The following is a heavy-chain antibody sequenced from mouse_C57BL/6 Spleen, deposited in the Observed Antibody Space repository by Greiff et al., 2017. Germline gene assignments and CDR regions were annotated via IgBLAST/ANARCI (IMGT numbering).Heavy chain of an antibody. J-gene: IGHJ3*01. CDR1: GFTFSSYA. V-gene: IGHV5-9-1*02. Sequence: EVNLVESGEGLVKPGGSLKLSCAASGFTFSSYAMSWVRQTPEKRLEWVAYISSGGDYIYYADTVKGRFTISRDNARNTLYLQMSSLKSEDTAMYYCTRDPDQGAWFAYWGQGTLVTVSA. CDR3: TRDPDQGAWFAY. CDR2: ISSGGDYI.